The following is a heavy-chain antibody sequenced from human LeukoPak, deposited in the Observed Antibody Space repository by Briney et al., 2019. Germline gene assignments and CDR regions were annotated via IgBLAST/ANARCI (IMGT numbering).Heavy chain of an antibody. D-gene: IGHD2-21*02. V-gene: IGHV1-46*01. CDR3: ARSLLHCGGDRYSFDY. CDR1: GYTFTSYY. J-gene: IGHJ4*02. CDR2: IKPSGGST. Sequence: GASVKVSCKASGYTFTSYYMHWVRQAPGQGLEWMGIIKPSGGSTNYAQKFQGRVTMTRDTSTSTVYMELSSLRSEDTAVYYCARSLLHCGGDRYSFDYWGQGTLVTVSS.